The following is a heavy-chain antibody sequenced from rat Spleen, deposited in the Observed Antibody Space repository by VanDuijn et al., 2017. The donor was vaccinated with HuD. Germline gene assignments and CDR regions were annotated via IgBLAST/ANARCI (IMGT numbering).Heavy chain of an antibody. Sequence: EVQLVESGGGLVQPGRSLKLSCAASGFTFSVYDMAWVRQAPTRGLEWVASISYEGSSTYYGDSVKGRFTISRDNAKSTLYLQMNSLRSEDTATYYCARQDDGYYHGWVMDAWGQGVMVTLSS. CDR3: ARQDDGYYHGWVMDA. D-gene: IGHD1-12*03. V-gene: IGHV5-22*01. J-gene: IGHJ2*01. CDR2: ISYEGSST. CDR1: GFTFSVYD.